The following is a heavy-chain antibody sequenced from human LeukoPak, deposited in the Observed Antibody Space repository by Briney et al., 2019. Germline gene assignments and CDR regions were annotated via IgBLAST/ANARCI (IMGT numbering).Heavy chain of an antibody. CDR2: IKSKTDGGTT. CDR1: GFTFSNAW. CDR3: TTPLRHYYDSSRRVEKPNDY. J-gene: IGHJ4*02. V-gene: IGHV3-15*01. Sequence: PGGSLRLSCAASGFTFSNAWMSWVRQAPGKGLEWVGRIKSKTDGGTTDYAAPVKGRFTISRDDSKNTLYLQMNSLKTEDTAVYYCTTPLRHYYDSSRRVEKPNDYWGQGTLVTVSS. D-gene: IGHD3-22*01.